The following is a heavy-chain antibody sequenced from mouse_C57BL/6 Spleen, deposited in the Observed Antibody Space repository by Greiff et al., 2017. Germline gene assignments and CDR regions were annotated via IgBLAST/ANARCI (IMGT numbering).Heavy chain of an antibody. V-gene: IGHV1-80*01. Sequence: QVQLQQSGAELVKPGASVTLSCKASGYAFSSYWMNWVKQRPGKGLEWIGQIYPGDGDTTYNGKFKGKATLTADKSSSTAYMQLSSLTSEDSAVYFGARREGDYSSNGYFDVWGKGTTVTVSS. CDR3: ARREGDYSSNGYFDV. D-gene: IGHD2-13*01. CDR1: GYAFSSYW. J-gene: IGHJ1*03. CDR2: IYPGDGDT.